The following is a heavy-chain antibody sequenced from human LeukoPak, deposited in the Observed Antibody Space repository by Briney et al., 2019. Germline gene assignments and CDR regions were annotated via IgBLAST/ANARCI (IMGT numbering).Heavy chain of an antibody. J-gene: IGHJ2*01. CDR2: INTDTGYP. CDR1: GYSFTTCP. Sequence: GASVKVSCKASGYSFTTCPLNWVRQAPGQGLEWMGWINTDTGYPTYAPGFTGRFVFSLDISVSTSYLQISSLKAEDSAVYYCARDPPGSSGWYRKGYFDLWGRGTLVTVSS. D-gene: IGHD6-19*01. CDR3: ARDPPGSSGWYRKGYFDL. V-gene: IGHV7-4-1*02.